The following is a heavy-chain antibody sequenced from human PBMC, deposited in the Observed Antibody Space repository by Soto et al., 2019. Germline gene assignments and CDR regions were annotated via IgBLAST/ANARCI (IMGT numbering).Heavy chain of an antibody. CDR2: IYYSGST. J-gene: IGHJ6*01. D-gene: IGHD3-22*01. CDR1: GGSISSYY. V-gene: IGHV4-59*01. Sequence: QVQLQESGPGLVKPSETLSLTCTVSGGSISSYYWSWIRQPPGKGLEWIGYIYYSGSTNYNPSLKSRVTISVDTSKNQFSLKLSSVTAADTAVYYCARVGRDSSGDYYVPYYYGMDVW. CDR3: ARVGRDSSGDYYVPYYYGMDV.